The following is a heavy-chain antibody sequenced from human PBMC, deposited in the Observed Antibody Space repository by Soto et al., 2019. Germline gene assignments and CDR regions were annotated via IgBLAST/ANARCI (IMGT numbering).Heavy chain of an antibody. CDR1: GGSISSYY. D-gene: IGHD3-3*01. Sequence: QVQLQESGPGLVKPSETLSLTCTVSGGSISSYYWSWIRQPPGKGLEWIGYIYYSGSTNYNPSLKSRVTISVDTSKNQFSLKLSSVTAADTAVYYCARHRFHDFWSGYYIDYFDYWGQGTLVTVSS. CDR3: ARHRFHDFWSGYYIDYFDY. CDR2: IYYSGST. J-gene: IGHJ4*02. V-gene: IGHV4-59*08.